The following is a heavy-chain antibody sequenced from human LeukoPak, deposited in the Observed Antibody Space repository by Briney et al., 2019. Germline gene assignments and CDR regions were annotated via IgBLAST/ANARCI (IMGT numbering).Heavy chain of an antibody. D-gene: IGHD3-16*01. CDR2: IKQDGSEK. J-gene: IGHJ4*02. V-gene: IGHV3-7*03. CDR1: GFTFSSYS. CDR3: AGRWFDY. Sequence: GGSLRLSCAASGFTFSSYSMSWVRQAPGKGLEWVANIKQDGSEKYYVDSVKGRFTISRDNARNSLYPQMNSLRAEDTAVYYCAGRWFDYWGQGTLVTVSS.